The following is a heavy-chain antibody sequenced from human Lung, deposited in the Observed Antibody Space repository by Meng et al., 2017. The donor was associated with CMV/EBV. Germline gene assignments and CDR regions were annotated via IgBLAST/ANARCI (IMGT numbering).Heavy chain of an antibody. CDR1: GDSVSSNSAA. CDR2: TYYRSKWYN. CDR3: ARFGTVGAGSGVYFDY. Sequence: SQXXXLTXAISGDSVSSNSAAWNWIRQSPSRGLEWLGRTYYRSKWYNDYAVSVKSRITINPDTSKNQFSLQLNSVTPEDTAVYYCARFGTVGAGSGVYFDYXGQGTLVTVSS. D-gene: IGHD3-10*01. J-gene: IGHJ4*02. V-gene: IGHV6-1*01.